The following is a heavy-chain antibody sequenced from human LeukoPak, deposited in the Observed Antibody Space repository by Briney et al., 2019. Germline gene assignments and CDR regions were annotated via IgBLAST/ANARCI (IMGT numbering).Heavy chain of an antibody. D-gene: IGHD3-9*01. CDR3: ARQDDILTGYYYYFDY. Sequence: GESLKISCKGSGFTFTSYWIGRVRQMPGKGLEWMGIIGPGDSDTRYSPSFQGQVTISADMSISTAYLQWSSLKASDTAMYYCARQDDILTGYYYYFDYWGQGTLVTVSS. V-gene: IGHV5-51*01. CDR1: GFTFTSYW. CDR2: IGPGDSDT. J-gene: IGHJ4*02.